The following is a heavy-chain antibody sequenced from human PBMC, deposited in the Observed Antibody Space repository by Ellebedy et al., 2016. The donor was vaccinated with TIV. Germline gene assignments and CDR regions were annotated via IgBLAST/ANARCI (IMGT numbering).Heavy chain of an antibody. J-gene: IGHJ3*02. Sequence: PGGSLRLSCAASGFTFSSYGMHWVRQAPGKGLEWVAVIWYDGSNKYYADSVKGRFTISRDNSKNTLYLQMNSLRAEDTAVYYCALGRPRGAFDIWGQGTMVTVSS. CDR1: GFTFSSYG. CDR3: ALGRPRGAFDI. D-gene: IGHD3-16*01. CDR2: IWYDGSNK. V-gene: IGHV3-33*01.